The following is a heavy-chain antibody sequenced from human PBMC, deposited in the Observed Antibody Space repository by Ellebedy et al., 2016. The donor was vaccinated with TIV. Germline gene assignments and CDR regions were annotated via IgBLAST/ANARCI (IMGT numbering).Heavy chain of an antibody. CDR1: GFTFSRYG. CDR2: IWYDGSNE. J-gene: IGHJ4*02. Sequence: GGSLRLSCVASGFTFSRYGMHWVRQAPGKGLEWVAVIWYDGSNENYADSVKGRFTISRDNSKNTLYLQMNSLRAEDTAVYYCARDYYDIANSALDYWGQGTLVTVSS. V-gene: IGHV3-33*01. D-gene: IGHD3-22*01. CDR3: ARDYYDIANSALDY.